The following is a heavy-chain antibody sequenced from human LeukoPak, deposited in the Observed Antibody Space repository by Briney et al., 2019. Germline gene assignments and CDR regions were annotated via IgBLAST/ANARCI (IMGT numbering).Heavy chain of an antibody. Sequence: ASVRVSCKVSGAALSKISIDWVRQARGKGLEWMGSVGHEDGTTIHAQKFQGRFNMTVDTATDTAYMEMSSLMSEDTAIYYCATGAIVFDYWGQGTLVTVSS. CDR1: GAALSKIS. V-gene: IGHV1-24*01. D-gene: IGHD3-22*01. CDR3: ATGAIVFDY. J-gene: IGHJ4*02. CDR2: VGHEDGTT.